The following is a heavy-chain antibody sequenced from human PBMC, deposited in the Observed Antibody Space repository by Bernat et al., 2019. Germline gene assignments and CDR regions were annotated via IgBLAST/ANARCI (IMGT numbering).Heavy chain of an antibody. CDR2: ISYDGSK. CDR3: ARDEGTIVAVLNSCFDY. Sequence: QLQLVESGGGVVQPGRSLRLSCAASGFSFSSKVMHWVRQAPGKGLEWVALISYDGSKYYTDSVKGRFTISRDNSKNTLYLQMDSLRAEDTAVYFCARDEGTIVAVLNSCFDYWGQGTLVTVSS. D-gene: IGHD1-1*01. CDR1: GFSFSSKV. J-gene: IGHJ4*02. V-gene: IGHV3-30*10.